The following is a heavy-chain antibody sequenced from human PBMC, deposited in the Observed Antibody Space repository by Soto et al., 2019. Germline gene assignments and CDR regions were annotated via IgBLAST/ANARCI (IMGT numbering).Heavy chain of an antibody. Sequence: SPTLSLTCAISGDSVSSNRAAPNWIRQSPSRGLEWLGRTYYRSKWYNDYAVSVKSRITINPDTSKNQFSLQLNSVTPEDTAVYYCARDQESTTIGRYYYYYVMDVWGQGTTVTVSS. CDR2: TYYRSKWYN. D-gene: IGHD3-3*01. J-gene: IGHJ6*02. V-gene: IGHV6-1*01. CDR3: ARDQESTTIGRYYYYYVMDV. CDR1: GDSVSSNRAA.